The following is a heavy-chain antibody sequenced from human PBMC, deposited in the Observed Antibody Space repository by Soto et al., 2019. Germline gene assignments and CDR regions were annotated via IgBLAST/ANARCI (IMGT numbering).Heavy chain of an antibody. CDR3: ARHTPGRLGLPHYYYYGMDV. J-gene: IGHJ6*02. CDR1: GYSFTSYW. V-gene: IGHV5-51*01. D-gene: IGHD3-16*01. Sequence: EVQLVQSGAEVKKPGESLKISCKGSGYSFTSYWIGWVRQMPGKGLEWMGIIYPGDSDTRYSPSFQGQVTISADKSISTAYLQWSSLKASDTAMYYCARHTPGRLGLPHYYYYGMDVWGQGTTVTVSS. CDR2: IYPGDSDT.